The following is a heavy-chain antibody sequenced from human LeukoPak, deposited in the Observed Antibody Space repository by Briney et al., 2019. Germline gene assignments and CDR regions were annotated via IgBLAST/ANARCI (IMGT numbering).Heavy chain of an antibody. V-gene: IGHV3-30*02. CDR3: ARESNYYVSGSYYRINDY. CDR1: GFTFSSYG. D-gene: IGHD3-10*01. CDR2: IRYDGSNK. J-gene: IGHJ4*02. Sequence: QAGGSLRLSCAPSGFTFSSYGMHWVRQAPGKGLEWVAFIRYDGSNKYYADSVKGRFTISRDNSKNTLYLQMNSLRAEDTAVYYCARESNYYVSGSYYRINDYWGQGTLVTVSS.